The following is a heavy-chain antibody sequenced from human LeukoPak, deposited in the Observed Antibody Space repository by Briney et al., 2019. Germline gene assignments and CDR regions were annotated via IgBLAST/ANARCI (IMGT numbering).Heavy chain of an antibody. V-gene: IGHV4-59*01. CDR3: ASATGGSDAFNI. J-gene: IGHJ3*02. CDR2: ISNTGTT. CDR1: GGSISSYY. Sequence: PSETLSLTCSVSGGSISSYYWSWIRQPPGKGLQWIGYISNTGTTNYNPSLKSRVTISLDTSKNQFSLRLNSVTAVDTAVYYCASATGGSDAFNIWGQGTMVTVSS. D-gene: IGHD4-23*01.